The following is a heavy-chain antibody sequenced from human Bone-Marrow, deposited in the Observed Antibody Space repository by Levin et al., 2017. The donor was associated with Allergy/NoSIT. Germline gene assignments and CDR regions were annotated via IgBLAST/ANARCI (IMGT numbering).Heavy chain of an antibody. CDR3: ARGRPTYYYGSGSYYNFDYYYYYGMDV. D-gene: IGHD3-10*01. CDR2: INSDGSST. CDR1: GFTFSSYW. J-gene: IGHJ6*02. V-gene: IGHV3-74*01. Sequence: LSLTCAASGFTFSSYWMHWVRQAPGKGLVWVSRINSDGSSTSYADSVKGRFTISRDNAKNTLYLQMNSLRAEDTAVYYCARGRPTYYYGSGSYYNFDYYYYYGMDVWGQGTTVTVSS.